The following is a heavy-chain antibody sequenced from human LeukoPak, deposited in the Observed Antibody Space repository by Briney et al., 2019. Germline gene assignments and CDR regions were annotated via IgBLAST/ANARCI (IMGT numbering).Heavy chain of an antibody. J-gene: IGHJ3*02. CDR3: ARDPQGLNSYLPIFFDI. Sequence: PGGSLRLSCTASGFTFSSYAMSWVRQAPGKGLEWVSYISSSGSTIYYADSVKGRFTISRDNAKNSLYLQMNSLRAEDTAVYYCARDPQGLNSYLPIFFDIWGQGTMVTVSS. CDR2: ISSSGSTI. D-gene: IGHD5-18*01. V-gene: IGHV3-48*04. CDR1: GFTFSSYA.